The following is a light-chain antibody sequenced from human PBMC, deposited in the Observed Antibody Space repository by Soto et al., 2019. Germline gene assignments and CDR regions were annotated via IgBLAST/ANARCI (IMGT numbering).Light chain of an antibody. Sequence: ETLVAQSPATLSLSQAERATLSCRASQSVGTRLEWYQQKPGQAPRLLINSASTRATGIPARFSGSGSGTDFTLTISSLEAEDCAVYYCHQSSNWPYTFGQGTKV. CDR3: HQSSNWPYT. CDR2: SAS. CDR1: QSVGTR. V-gene: IGKV3-11*01. J-gene: IGKJ2*01.